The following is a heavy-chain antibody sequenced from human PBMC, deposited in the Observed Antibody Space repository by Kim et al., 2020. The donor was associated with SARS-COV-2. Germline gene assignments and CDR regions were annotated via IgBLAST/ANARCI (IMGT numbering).Heavy chain of an antibody. D-gene: IGHD3-3*01. Sequence: ASVKVSCKASGYTFTGYYMHWVRQAPGQGLEWMGRINPNSGGTNYAQKFQGRVTMTRDTSISTAYMELSRLRSDDTAVYYCARDASEHYDFWSGSFGYYGMDVWGQGTTVTVSS. J-gene: IGHJ6*02. CDR2: INPNSGGT. CDR3: ARDASEHYDFWSGSFGYYGMDV. V-gene: IGHV1-2*06. CDR1: GYTFTGYY.